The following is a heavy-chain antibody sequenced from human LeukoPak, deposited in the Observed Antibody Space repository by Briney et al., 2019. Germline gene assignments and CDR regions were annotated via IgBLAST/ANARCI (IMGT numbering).Heavy chain of an antibody. J-gene: IGHJ5*02. V-gene: IGHV4-31*03. CDR2: IYYSGRT. D-gene: IGHD4-17*01. CDR1: GGSISSGGYY. Sequence: PSQTLSPTCTVSGGSISSGGYYWSWIRQHPGKGLEWIGYIYYSGRTYYNPSLKSRVTISVDTSKNQFSLKLSSVTAADTAVYYCARVRDGDYGYIGFDPWGQGTLVTVSS. CDR3: ARVRDGDYGYIGFDP.